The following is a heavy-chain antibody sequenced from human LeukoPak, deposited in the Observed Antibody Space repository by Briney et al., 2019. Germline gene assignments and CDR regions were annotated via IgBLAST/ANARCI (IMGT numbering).Heavy chain of an antibody. V-gene: IGHV4-34*01. CDR1: GGSLSGSY. CDR2: LNRSGST. Sequence: SETLSLTCAVYGGSLSGSYWSWIRPPPGKGLEWIGELNRSGSTNYNPSLKSRVTMSADTSKNQFSLKLGSVTAADTAVYYCARDERGWFDPWGQGTLVTVSS. CDR3: ARDERGWFDP. J-gene: IGHJ5*02. D-gene: IGHD3-10*01.